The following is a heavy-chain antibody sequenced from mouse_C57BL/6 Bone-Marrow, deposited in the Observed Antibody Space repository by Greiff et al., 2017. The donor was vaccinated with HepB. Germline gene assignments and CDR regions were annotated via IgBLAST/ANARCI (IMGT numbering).Heavy chain of an antibody. CDR1: GFIFSSYA. D-gene: IGHD2-4*01. V-gene: IGHV5-9-1*02. Sequence: DVHLVESGEGLVKPGGSLKLSCAASGFIFSSYAMSWVRQTPEKRLVWVAYISSGGDYIYYADTVKGRFTISRDNARNTLYLQMSSLKSEDTAMYYCTRVYYDYHVDYWGQGTTLTVSS. CDR2: ISSGGDYI. CDR3: TRVYYDYHVDY. J-gene: IGHJ2*01.